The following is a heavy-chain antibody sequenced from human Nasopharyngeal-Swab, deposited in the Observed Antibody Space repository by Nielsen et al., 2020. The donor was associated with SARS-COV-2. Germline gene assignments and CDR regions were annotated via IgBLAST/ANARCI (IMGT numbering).Heavy chain of an antibody. CDR2: ISSSSSYI. V-gene: IGHV3-21*04. Sequence: GESLKISCAASGFTFSSYSMNWVRQAPGKGLEWVSSISSSSSYIYYADSVKGRFTISRDNAKNSLYLQMNSLRAEDTAVYYYARARLGWVVVVAATPPDYWGQGTLVTVSS. D-gene: IGHD2-15*01. CDR1: GFTFSSYS. CDR3: ARARLGWVVVVAATPPDY. J-gene: IGHJ4*02.